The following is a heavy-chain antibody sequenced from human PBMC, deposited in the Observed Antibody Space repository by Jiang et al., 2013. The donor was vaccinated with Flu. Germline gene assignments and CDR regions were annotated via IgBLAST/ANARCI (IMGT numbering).Heavy chain of an antibody. CDR3: ARRSSGWYFEH. V-gene: IGHV4-34*01. J-gene: IGHJ4*02. CDR2: IYHTGRT. D-gene: IGHD6-19*01. Sequence: GGSFTGYYWSWIRQSPGRGLECLGEIYHTGRTRYNPSLEGRVIISIDTSDNEFSLKLTSVTAADTAVYYCARRSSGWYFEHWGQGTPVTVSS. CDR1: GGSFTGYY.